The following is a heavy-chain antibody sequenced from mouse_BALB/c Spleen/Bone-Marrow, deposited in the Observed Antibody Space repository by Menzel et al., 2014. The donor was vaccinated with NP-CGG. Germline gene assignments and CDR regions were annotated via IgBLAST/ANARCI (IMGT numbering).Heavy chain of an antibody. V-gene: IGHV5-6-3*01. CDR3: ARGYDYSSWFAY. D-gene: IGHD2-4*01. CDR1: GFTFSSYG. Sequence: EVMLVESGGGLVQPGGSLKLSCAASGFTFSSYGMSWVRQTPDKRLEMIATINVNGDTTYHPDSVKGRFTISRDNVKNTLYLQMSSLKSEDTAMYYCARGYDYSSWFAYWDQGTLVTVSA. J-gene: IGHJ3*01. CDR2: INVNGDTT.